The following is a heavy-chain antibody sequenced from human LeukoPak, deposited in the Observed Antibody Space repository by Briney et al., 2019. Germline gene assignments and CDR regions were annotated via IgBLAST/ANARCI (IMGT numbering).Heavy chain of an antibody. CDR2: ISLSSSTI. Sequence: PGGSLRLSCAASGFTFSSYSMNWVRQAPGKGLEWISYISLSSSTIYYADSVKGRFTISRDNAKNSLYLQMNSLRAEDTAVYYCATLGGVYCSSASCLEFDYWGQGTLVTVSS. D-gene: IGHD2-2*01. J-gene: IGHJ4*02. CDR1: GFTFSSYS. CDR3: ATLGGVYCSSASCLEFDY. V-gene: IGHV3-48*04.